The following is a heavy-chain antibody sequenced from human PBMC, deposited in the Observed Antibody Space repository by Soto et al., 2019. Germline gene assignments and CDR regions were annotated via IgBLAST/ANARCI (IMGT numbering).Heavy chain of an antibody. CDR2: IYYDGRKK. D-gene: IGHD1-26*01. J-gene: IGHJ4*02. CDR3: ARDLGERCHSGGGH. CDR1: GFIFNTYG. V-gene: IGHV3-33*01. Sequence: QVQLVESGGGVVQPGRSLRLSCAASGFIFNTYGMHWVRQAPGKGLEWVAVIYYDGRKKYYADSVKGRFTISRDNSKNTLNLQMNILRVEDTAVYYCARDLGERCHSGGGHWGQGTLVTVTS.